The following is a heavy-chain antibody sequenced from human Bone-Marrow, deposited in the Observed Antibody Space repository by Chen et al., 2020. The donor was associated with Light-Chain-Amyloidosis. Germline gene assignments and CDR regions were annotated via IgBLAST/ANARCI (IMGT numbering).Heavy chain of an antibody. J-gene: IGHJ3*02. CDR1: GFTFDDYA. Sequence: LVESGGGLVQPGRSLRLSCAASGFTFDDYAMHWVRQAPGKGLEWVSGISWNSGSIGYADSVKGRFTISRDNAKNSLYLQMNSLRAEDTALYYCAKSSCSSSFFLDAFDIWGQGTMVTVSS. CDR3: AKSSCSSSFFLDAFDI. CDR2: ISWNSGSI. D-gene: IGHD6-13*01. V-gene: IGHV3-9*01.